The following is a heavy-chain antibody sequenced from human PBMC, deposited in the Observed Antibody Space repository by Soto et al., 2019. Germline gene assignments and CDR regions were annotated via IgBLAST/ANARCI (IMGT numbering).Heavy chain of an antibody. CDR3: VGDGNNWNDFDY. CDR1: TFIFSTYW. J-gene: IGHJ4*02. CDR2: IKRDGSET. Sequence: EVQLVESGGGLVQPGGSLRLSCAAPTFIFSTYWMTWVRQAPGKGLEWVANIKRDGSETHYADSVKGRFTISRDNAKNSLYLQMNSLRVEDTAVYYYVGDGNNWNDFDYWGQGTLVTVSS. D-gene: IGHD1-20*01. V-gene: IGHV3-7*01.